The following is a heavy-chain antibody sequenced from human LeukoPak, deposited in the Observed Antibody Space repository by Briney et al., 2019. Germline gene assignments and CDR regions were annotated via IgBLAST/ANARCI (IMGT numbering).Heavy chain of an antibody. CDR3: ARGSARFAFDI. V-gene: IGHV3-48*01. CDR1: GFTFSDYY. CDR2: ISSSSSTI. Sequence: GGSLRLSCAASGFTFSDYYMNWVRQAPGKGLEWVSYISSSSSTIYYADSVKGRFTISRDNAKNSLYLQMNSLRAEDTAVYYCARGSARFAFDIWGQGTMVTVSS. J-gene: IGHJ3*02. D-gene: IGHD6-25*01.